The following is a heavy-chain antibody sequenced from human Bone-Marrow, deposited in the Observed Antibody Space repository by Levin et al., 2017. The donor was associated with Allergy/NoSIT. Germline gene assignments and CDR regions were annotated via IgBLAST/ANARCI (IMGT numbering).Heavy chain of an antibody. V-gene: IGHV4-4*02. CDR3: AREYYMDV. CDR2: IYHVGST. J-gene: IGHJ6*03. CDR1: GGSITNNNW. Sequence: SETLSLTCSVSGGSITNNNWWTWVRQSPGKGLEWIGEIYHVGSTKYNPSLKSRVTISVDTSKNQFSLQLNSVTAADTAVYFCAREYYMDVWGKGTTVTVSS.